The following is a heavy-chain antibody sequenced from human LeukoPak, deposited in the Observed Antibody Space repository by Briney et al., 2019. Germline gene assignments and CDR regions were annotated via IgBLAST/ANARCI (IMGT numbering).Heavy chain of an antibody. CDR1: GYTFTSYG. CDR3: ARDYYVWGSYQYYYYMDV. Sequence: ASVKVSCKASGYTFTSYGISWVRQAPGQGLEWMGWISAYNGNTNYAQKLQGRVTMTTDTSTSTAYMELRSLRSEDTAVYYCARDYYVWGSYQYYYYMDVWGKGTTVTISS. CDR2: ISAYNGNT. J-gene: IGHJ6*03. V-gene: IGHV1-18*01. D-gene: IGHD3-16*02.